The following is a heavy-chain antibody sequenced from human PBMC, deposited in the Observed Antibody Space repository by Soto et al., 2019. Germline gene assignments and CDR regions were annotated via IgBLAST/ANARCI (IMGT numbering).Heavy chain of an antibody. CDR2: IYYTGST. CDR1: GESVIDYY. Sequence: SETLSLTCAVSGESVIDYYWSWIRQPPGKGLEWIGHIYYTGSTNYNPSLRSRVTMSQDTSKNQFSLKLASVTAADTAVYYCATSGYYGFVYWGQGALVTVSS. J-gene: IGHJ4*02. V-gene: IGHV4-59*02. D-gene: IGHD3-10*01. CDR3: ATSGYYGFVY.